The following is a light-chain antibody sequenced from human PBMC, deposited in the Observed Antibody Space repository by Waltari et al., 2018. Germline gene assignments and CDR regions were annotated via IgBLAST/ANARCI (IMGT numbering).Light chain of an antibody. CDR3: QTWASGIQV. J-gene: IGLJ3*02. CDR1: SGHSDYA. V-gene: IGLV4-69*01. Sequence: QLVLTQSPYASASLGASVKLTCPLSSGHSDYAIAWHQQQSEKGPRYLMKVNSDGSHTKGDGIPDRFSGSSSGAERYLTISSLESDDEADYHCQTWASGIQVFGGGTRLTVL. CDR2: VNSDGSH.